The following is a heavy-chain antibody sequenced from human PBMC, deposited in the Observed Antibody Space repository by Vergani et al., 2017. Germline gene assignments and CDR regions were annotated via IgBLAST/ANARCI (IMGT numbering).Heavy chain of an antibody. CDR1: GFTFSSYA. CDR2: ISWDGGST. J-gene: IGHJ3*02. D-gene: IGHD4-17*01. CDR3: ARGGYGDNDAFDI. V-gene: IGHV3-43*02. Sequence: VQLVESGGGVVQPGRSLRLSCAASGFTFSSYAMHWVRQAPGKGLEWVSLISWDGGSTYYADSVKGRFTISRDNSKNSLYLQMNSLRTEDTALYYCARGGYGDNDAFDIWGQGTMVTVSS.